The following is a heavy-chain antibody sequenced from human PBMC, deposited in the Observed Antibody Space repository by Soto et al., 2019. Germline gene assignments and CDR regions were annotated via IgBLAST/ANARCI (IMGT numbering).Heavy chain of an antibody. J-gene: IGHJ6*03. D-gene: IGHD3-3*01. CDR3: ARDGDQTYYDFWSGLGYYMDV. V-gene: IGHV3-33*01. Sequence: PGGSLRLSCAASGFTFSSYGMHWVRQAPGKGLEWVAVIWYDGSNKYYADSVKGRFTISRDNSKNTLYLQMNSLRAEDTAVYYCARDGDQTYYDFWSGLGYYMDVWGKGTTVTV. CDR2: IWYDGSNK. CDR1: GFTFSSYG.